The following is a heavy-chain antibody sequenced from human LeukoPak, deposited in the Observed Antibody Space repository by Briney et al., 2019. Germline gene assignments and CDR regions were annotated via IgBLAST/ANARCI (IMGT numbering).Heavy chain of an antibody. Sequence: GRSLRLSCAASGFSFRSYAMHWVRQAPGKGLEWVIVIANDGRDKKYADSVRGRFTISRDNSKNTVYLQMDSLRVEDMAVYYCAKDSKITSADYYFDYWGLGTLVTVSS. J-gene: IGHJ4*02. CDR1: GFSFRSYA. CDR2: IANDGRDK. V-gene: IGHV3-30*04. CDR3: AKDSKITSADYYFDY. D-gene: IGHD6-13*01.